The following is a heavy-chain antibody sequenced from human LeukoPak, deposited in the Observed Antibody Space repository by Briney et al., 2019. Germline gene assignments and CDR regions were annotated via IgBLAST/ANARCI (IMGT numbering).Heavy chain of an antibody. CDR2: IIPIIGTT. CDR3: ARGGIEYQLLRFFDY. Sequence: ASVKVSCKASGGTFISYAISWVRQAPGQGLEWMGGIIPIIGTTNYAQKFQGRVTITADESTSTAYMELSSLRSEDTAVYYCARGGIEYQLLRFFDYWGQGTLVTVSS. CDR1: GGTFISYA. V-gene: IGHV1-69*13. D-gene: IGHD2-2*01. J-gene: IGHJ4*02.